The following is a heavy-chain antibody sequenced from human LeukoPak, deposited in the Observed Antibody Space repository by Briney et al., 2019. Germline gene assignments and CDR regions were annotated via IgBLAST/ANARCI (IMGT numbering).Heavy chain of an antibody. CDR3: ARDYYDRNWFDP. V-gene: IGHV3-66*02. CDR2: IYSGGST. Sequence: GGSLRLSCAASGFTVSSNYMSWVRQAPGRGLEWVSVIYSGGSTYYADSVKGRFTISRDNSKNTLYLQMNSLRAEDTAVYYCARDYYDRNWFDPWGQGTLVTVSS. CDR1: GFTVSSNY. J-gene: IGHJ5*02. D-gene: IGHD3-3*01.